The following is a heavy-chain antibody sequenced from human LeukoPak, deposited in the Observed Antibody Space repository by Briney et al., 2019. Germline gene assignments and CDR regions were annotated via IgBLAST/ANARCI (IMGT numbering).Heavy chain of an antibody. CDR2: INHSEST. CDR1: GGSISSGDYY. D-gene: IGHD4-23*01. Sequence: SQTLSLTCTVSGGSISSGDYYWSWIRQPPGKGLEWIGEINHSESTNYDPSLKSRVTISLDTSVNQFSLKLSSVTAADTAVYYCARSDPPWGDYGGTSGQAFDIWGRGTMVTVSS. V-gene: IGHV4-30-4*01. CDR3: ARSDPPWGDYGGTSGQAFDI. J-gene: IGHJ3*02.